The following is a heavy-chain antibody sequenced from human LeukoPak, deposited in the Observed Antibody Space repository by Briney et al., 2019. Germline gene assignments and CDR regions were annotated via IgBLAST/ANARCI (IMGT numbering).Heavy chain of an antibody. CDR2: ISSSGSTI. CDR3: ARDYSSGWYDY. V-gene: IGHV3-11*01. Sequence: GGSLRLSCAASGFTFSDYYMSWVRQAPGKGLEWVSYISSSGSTIYYADSVKGRFTISRDNAKNSLYLQMNSLRAEDTAVYYCARDYSSGWYDYWGQGTLVTVSS. CDR1: GFTFSDYY. J-gene: IGHJ4*02. D-gene: IGHD6-19*01.